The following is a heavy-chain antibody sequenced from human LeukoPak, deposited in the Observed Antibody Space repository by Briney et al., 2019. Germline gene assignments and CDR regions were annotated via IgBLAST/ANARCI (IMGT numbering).Heavy chain of an antibody. CDR2: IRYDGSNK. CDR1: GFTFSSYG. V-gene: IGHV3-30*02. CDR3: AKDFYVGPVLARYFDH. Sequence: GGSLRLSCAASGFTFSSYGMHWVRQAPGKGLEWVAFIRYDGSNKYYADSVKGRFTISRDNSKNTLYLQMNSLRAEDTAVYYCAKDFYVGPVLARYFDHWGQGTLVTVSS. J-gene: IGHJ4*02. D-gene: IGHD2-8*02.